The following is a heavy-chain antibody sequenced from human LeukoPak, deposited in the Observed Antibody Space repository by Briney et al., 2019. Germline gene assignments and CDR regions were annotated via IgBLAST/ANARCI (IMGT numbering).Heavy chain of an antibody. J-gene: IGHJ4*02. V-gene: IGHV6-1*01. Sequence: SQTLSVTCVISRDSVSSKSAAWNWIRQSPSRGLEWLGRTCYRSKWFNDYAVSVKGRITINPDTSKNQFSLQLNSVTPEDTAVYFCARTSGYFDYWGQGTLVTVSS. CDR3: ARTSGYFDY. CDR1: RDSVSSKSAA. D-gene: IGHD6-19*01. CDR2: TCYRSKWFN.